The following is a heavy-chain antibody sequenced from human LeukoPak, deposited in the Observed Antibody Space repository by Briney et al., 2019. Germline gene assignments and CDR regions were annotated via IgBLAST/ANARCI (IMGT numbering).Heavy chain of an antibody. D-gene: IGHD5-24*01. J-gene: IGHJ4*02. CDR2: IGWDGGGT. CDR1: GFTFDVYT. CDR3: VKDKSGDGYNNYFDY. V-gene: IGHV3-43*01. Sequence: GGSLRLSCAASGFTFDVYTMHWVRQAPGKGLEWVSLIGWDGGGTYYADSVKGRFTISRDNSKNSLYPQMNSLKTEDSAFYYCVKDKSGDGYNNYFDYWGQGTLVTVSS.